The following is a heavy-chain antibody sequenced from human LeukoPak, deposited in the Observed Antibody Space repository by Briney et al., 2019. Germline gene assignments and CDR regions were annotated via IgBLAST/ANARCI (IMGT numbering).Heavy chain of an antibody. D-gene: IGHD6-13*01. CDR2: INSDGSSI. CDR1: GFTFSNYW. J-gene: IGHJ6*03. V-gene: IGHV3-74*01. Sequence: GGSLRLSCAVSGFTFSNYWMHWVRQAPGKGLVWVSRINSDGSSISYADSVKGRFTISRDNAKNSLYLQMNSLRAEDTALYYCAREADYYYMDVWGKGTTVTVSS. CDR3: AREADYYYMDV.